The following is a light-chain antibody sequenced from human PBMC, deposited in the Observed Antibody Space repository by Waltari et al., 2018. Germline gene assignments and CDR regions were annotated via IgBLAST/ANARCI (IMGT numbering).Light chain of an antibody. V-gene: IGKV3-15*01. Sequence: EIVMTQSPVTLSVSPGERANLSCRASQTVSNNLAWYQQKPGQAPRLLIYGASTSATGIPARFSGSGSGTDFTLTISSLQSEDFAVYQCQHYNKWPPAFGQGTKVEIK. J-gene: IGKJ1*01. CDR3: QHYNKWPPA. CDR1: QTVSNN. CDR2: GAS.